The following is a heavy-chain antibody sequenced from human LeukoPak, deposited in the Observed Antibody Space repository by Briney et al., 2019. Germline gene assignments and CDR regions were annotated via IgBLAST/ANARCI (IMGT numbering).Heavy chain of an antibody. D-gene: IGHD2-2*01. V-gene: IGHV4-61*02. Sequence: SETLSLTCTVSGASISSGSYYWSWIRQPAGKGLEWIGRIYTSGSTNYNPSLKSRVTMSVDTSKNQFSLKLSSVTAADTAVYYCARGTSTSLFDYWGQGTLVTVSS. CDR1: GASISSGSYY. CDR2: IYTSGST. CDR3: ARGTSTSLFDY. J-gene: IGHJ4*02.